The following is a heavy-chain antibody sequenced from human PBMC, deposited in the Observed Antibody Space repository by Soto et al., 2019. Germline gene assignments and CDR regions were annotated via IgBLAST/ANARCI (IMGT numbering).Heavy chain of an antibody. CDR2: IIPILGIA. Sequence: SVKVSCKASGYTFTSYTISWVRQAPGQGLEWMGRIIPILGIANYAQKFQGRVTITADKSTSTAYMELSSLRSEDTAVYYCARGSTMVRGVIHYYYYYGMDVWG. V-gene: IGHV1-69*02. CDR1: GYTFTSYT. J-gene: IGHJ6*02. CDR3: ARGSTMVRGVIHYYYYYGMDV. D-gene: IGHD3-10*01.